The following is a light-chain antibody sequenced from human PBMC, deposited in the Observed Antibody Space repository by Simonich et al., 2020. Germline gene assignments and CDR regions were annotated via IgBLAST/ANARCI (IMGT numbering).Light chain of an antibody. CDR1: QSLLHSNGYNY. J-gene: IGKJ2*01. CDR3: MQRIEFPL. Sequence: DIVMTQSPLSLPVTPGEPASISCRSSQSLLHSNGYNYLDWYRQKPGQSPQLLIYTLSYRASGVPDRFSGSGSGTDFTLKISRVEAEDVGVYYCMQRIEFPLFGQGTKLEIK. V-gene: IGKV2-40*01. CDR2: TLS.